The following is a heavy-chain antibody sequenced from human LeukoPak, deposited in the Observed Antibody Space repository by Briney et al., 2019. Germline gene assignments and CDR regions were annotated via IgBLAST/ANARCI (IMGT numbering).Heavy chain of an antibody. J-gene: IGHJ3*02. V-gene: IGHV1-58*02. Sequence: SVKVSCKASGFTFTSSAMQWVRQARGQRLEWIGWIVVGSGNTNYAQKFQERVTITRDMSTSTAYMELSSLRSEDTAVYYCAAYCSGGSCNRASAFDIWGQGTMVTVSS. D-gene: IGHD2-15*01. CDR1: GFTFTSSA. CDR2: IVVGSGNT. CDR3: AAYCSGGSCNRASAFDI.